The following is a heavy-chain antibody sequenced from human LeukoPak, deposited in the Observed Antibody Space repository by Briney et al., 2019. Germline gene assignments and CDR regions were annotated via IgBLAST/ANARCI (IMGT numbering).Heavy chain of an antibody. CDR2: ISAYNGNT. CDR3: ARGDIVVGLQLLPGCFDP. V-gene: IGHV1-18*01. J-gene: IGHJ5*02. D-gene: IGHD2-2*01. CDR1: GYTFTSYG. Sequence: GASVKVSCKASGYTFTSYGISWVRQAPGQGLEWMGWISAYNGNTNYAQKLQGRVTMTTDTSTGTAYMELRSLRSEDTAVYYCARGDIVVGLQLLPGCFDPWGQGTLVTVSS.